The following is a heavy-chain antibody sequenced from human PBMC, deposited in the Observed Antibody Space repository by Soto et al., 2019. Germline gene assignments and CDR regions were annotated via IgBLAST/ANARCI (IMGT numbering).Heavy chain of an antibody. J-gene: IGHJ3*02. Sequence: ASVKVSCKASGGTFSSYTISWVRQAPGQGLEWMGRIIPILDIANYAQKFQGRVTITADKSTSTAYMELSSLRSEDTAVYYCARDRNWPYDAFDIWGQGTMVTVSS. V-gene: IGHV1-69*04. CDR3: ARDRNWPYDAFDI. CDR2: IIPILDIA. CDR1: GGTFSSYT. D-gene: IGHD1-1*01.